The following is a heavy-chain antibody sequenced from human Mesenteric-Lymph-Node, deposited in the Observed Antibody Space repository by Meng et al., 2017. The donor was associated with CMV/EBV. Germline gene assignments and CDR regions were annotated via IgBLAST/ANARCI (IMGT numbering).Heavy chain of an antibody. CDR3: GRGKQTFDP. J-gene: IGHJ5*02. Sequence: QVHLVQYGTAETKPGASVKVSCKASGYSFTGYSIHWLRQAPGQELEWMGRISPNTDDTIYEENFQGRVTMTRDTSINTAYMKLGSLTSDDTAVYYSGRGKQTFDPWGQGTLVTVSS. V-gene: IGHV1-2*06. CDR2: ISPNTDDT. CDR1: GYSFTGYS.